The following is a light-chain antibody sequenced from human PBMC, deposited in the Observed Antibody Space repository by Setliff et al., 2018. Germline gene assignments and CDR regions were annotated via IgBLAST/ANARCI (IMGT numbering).Light chain of an antibody. Sequence: QSVLAQPPSASGSPGQSVTISCTGTSSDIGGYNYVSWYQQHPGKAPKLMIYEVNKRPSGVPDRFSGSKSGNTASLTVSGLQAEDEADYYCSSYAGSRNFYGFGTGTKVPS. V-gene: IGLV2-8*01. CDR3: SSYAGSRNFYG. J-gene: IGLJ1*01. CDR1: SSDIGGYNY. CDR2: EVN.